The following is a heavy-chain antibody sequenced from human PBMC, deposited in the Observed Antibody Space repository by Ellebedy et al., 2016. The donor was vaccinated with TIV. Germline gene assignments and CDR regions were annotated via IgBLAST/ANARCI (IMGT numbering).Heavy chain of an antibody. CDR2: ISYDGSNK. CDR1: GFTFSSYA. V-gene: IGHV3-30-3*01. J-gene: IGHJ4*02. CDR3: ARDPSLVLNPEYYFDY. Sequence: GESLKISCAASGFTFSSYAMHWVRQAPGKGLEWVAVISYDGSNKYYADSVKGRFTISRDNSKNTLYLQMNSLRAEDTAVYYCARDPSLVLNPEYYFDYWGQGTLVTVSS. D-gene: IGHD6-13*01.